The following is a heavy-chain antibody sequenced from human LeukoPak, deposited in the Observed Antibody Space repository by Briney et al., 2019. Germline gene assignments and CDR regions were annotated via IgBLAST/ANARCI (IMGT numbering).Heavy chain of an antibody. CDR1: GFTFYYDA. CDR3: ARHDSFIPH. D-gene: IGHD5-18*01. Sequence: GGSLRLSCAASGFTFYYDAMSWVRQAPGEGLGWGSGISDNEGRTYYTDSVKGRFTISRDKTKNTVFLQMHNLRADDTAVYFCARHDSFIPHWGQGALVTVSS. J-gene: IGHJ4*02. V-gene: IGHV3-23*01. CDR2: ISDNEGRT.